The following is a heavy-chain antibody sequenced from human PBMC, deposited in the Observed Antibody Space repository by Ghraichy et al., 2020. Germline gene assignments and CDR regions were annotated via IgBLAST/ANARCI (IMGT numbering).Heavy chain of an antibody. D-gene: IGHD2-2*02. Sequence: ASVKVSCKASGSTFTSYGISWVRQAPGQGLEWMGWISAYNGNTNYAQKLQGIVTMTTDTSTSTAYMELRSLRSDDTAVYYCARYDIVVVPAAIFDYYYGMDVWGQGTTVTVSS. CDR3: ARYDIVVVPAAIFDYYYGMDV. CDR1: GSTFTSYG. V-gene: IGHV1-18*04. J-gene: IGHJ6*02. CDR2: ISAYNGNT.